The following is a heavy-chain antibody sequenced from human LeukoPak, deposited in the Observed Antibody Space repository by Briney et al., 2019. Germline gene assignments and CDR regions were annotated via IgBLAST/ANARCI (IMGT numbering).Heavy chain of an antibody. J-gene: IGHJ4*02. CDR1: GGSISSYY. D-gene: IGHD1-26*01. CDR3: ARGGAMKKPHDY. CDR2: IYYSGST. V-gene: IGHV4-59*01. Sequence: SETLSLTCTVSGGSISSYYWSWIRQPPGKGLEWIGYIYYSGSTNYNPSLKSRVTISVDTSKNQFSLKLSSVTAADTAVYYCARGGAMKKPHDYWGQGTPVTVSS.